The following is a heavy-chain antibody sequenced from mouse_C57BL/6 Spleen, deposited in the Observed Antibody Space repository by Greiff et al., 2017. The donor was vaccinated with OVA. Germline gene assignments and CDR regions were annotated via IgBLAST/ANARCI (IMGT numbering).Heavy chain of an antibody. D-gene: IGHD1-1*01. J-gene: IGHJ1*03. V-gene: IGHV1-82*01. CDR1: GYAFSSSW. CDR3: ARSTTVDWYFDV. CDR2: IYPGDGDT. Sequence: VQLQQSGPELVKPGASVKISCKASGYAFSSSWMNWVKQRPGKGLEWIGRIYPGDGDTNYNGKFKGKATLTADKSSSTAYMQLSSLTSEDSAVYFCARSTTVDWYFDVWGTGTTVTVSS.